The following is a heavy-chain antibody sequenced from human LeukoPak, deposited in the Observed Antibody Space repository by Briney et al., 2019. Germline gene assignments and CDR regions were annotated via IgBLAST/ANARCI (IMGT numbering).Heavy chain of an antibody. CDR2: IYYSGST. CDR3: ARGGSTSYGEFLYNWFDP. D-gene: IGHD3-10*01. CDR1: GGSISSYY. J-gene: IGHJ5*02. Sequence: SETLSLTCTVSGGSISSYYWSWIRQPPGKGLEWIGYIYYSGSTSYNPSLKSRVTISIDTSKNQFSLELSSVTAADTAVYYCARGGSTSYGEFLYNWFDPWGQGTLVTVSS. V-gene: IGHV4-59*01.